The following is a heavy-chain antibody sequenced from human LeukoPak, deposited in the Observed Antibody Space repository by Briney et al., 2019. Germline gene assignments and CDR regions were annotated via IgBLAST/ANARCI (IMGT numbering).Heavy chain of an antibody. V-gene: IGHV4-31*03. CDR3: ARGRVGATTEYYFDY. Sequence: PSETLSLTCTVSGDSISTGGYYWGWIRQHPGKGLEWIGYIYYSGSTYYTPSLKSRVTISVDTSKNQFSLRLSSVTAADTAVYYCARGRVGATTEYYFDYWGQGTLVTVSS. CDR2: IYYSGST. D-gene: IGHD1-26*01. CDR1: GDSISTGGYY. J-gene: IGHJ4*02.